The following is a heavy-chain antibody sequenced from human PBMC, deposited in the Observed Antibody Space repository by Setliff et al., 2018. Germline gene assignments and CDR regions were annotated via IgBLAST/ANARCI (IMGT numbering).Heavy chain of an antibody. CDR1: GYTLTSYD. J-gene: IGHJ3*02. Sequence: GASVKVSCKASGYTLTSYDINWVRQATGQGLEWMGWMNPNSGNTGYAQKFQGRVTMTRNTSISTAYMELSSLRSEDTAVYYCARGDTAMVVRAFDIWGQGTMVTVSS. CDR3: ARGDTAMVVRAFDI. D-gene: IGHD5-18*01. V-gene: IGHV1-8*02. CDR2: MNPNSGNT.